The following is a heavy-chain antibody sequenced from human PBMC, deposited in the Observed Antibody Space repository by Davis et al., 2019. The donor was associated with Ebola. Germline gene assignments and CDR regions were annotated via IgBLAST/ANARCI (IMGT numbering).Heavy chain of an antibody. J-gene: IGHJ6*02. V-gene: IGHV2-70*01. Sequence: SGPTLVKPTQTLTLTCTFSGFSLSTRGMSVSWIRQPPGKALEWLALIDWDDDKYYSTSLKTRLTISKDTSKNQVVLTMTNMDPVDTATYYCARNSAGTPPPRYYYYGMDVWGQGTTVTVSS. CDR2: IDWDDDK. D-gene: IGHD6-13*01. CDR3: ARNSAGTPPPRYYYYGMDV. CDR1: GFSLSTRGMS.